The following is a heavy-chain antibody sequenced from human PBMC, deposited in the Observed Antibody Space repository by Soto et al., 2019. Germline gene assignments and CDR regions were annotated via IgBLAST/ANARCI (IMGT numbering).Heavy chain of an antibody. CDR2: IYHSGST. CDR3: ARLRSGSDY. Sequence: SETLSLTCAVSGGSISSGGYSWSWIRQPPGKGLEWIGYIYHSGSTYYNPSLKSRVTISVDRSKNQFSLKLSSVTAADTAVYYCARLRSGSDYWGQGTLVTVSS. CDR1: GGSISSGGYS. D-gene: IGHD6-19*01. J-gene: IGHJ4*02. V-gene: IGHV4-30-2*01.